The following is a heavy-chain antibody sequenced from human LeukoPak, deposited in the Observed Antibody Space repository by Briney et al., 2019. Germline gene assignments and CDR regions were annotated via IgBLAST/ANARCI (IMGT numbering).Heavy chain of an antibody. V-gene: IGHV1-46*01. CDR3: ARSLLWFGELLETLDY. CDR2: INPSGGGT. D-gene: IGHD3-10*01. CDR1: GYTFTSYY. J-gene: IGHJ4*02. Sequence: GASVKVSCKASGYTFTSYYMHWVRQAPGQGLEWMGIINPSGGGTSYAQKFQGRVTMTRDTSTSTVYMELSSLRSEDTAVYYCARSLLWFGELLETLDYWGQGTLVTVSS.